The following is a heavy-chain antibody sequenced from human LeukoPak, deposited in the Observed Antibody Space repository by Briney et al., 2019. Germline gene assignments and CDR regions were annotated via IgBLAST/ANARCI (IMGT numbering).Heavy chain of an antibody. D-gene: IGHD3-10*01. J-gene: IGHJ4*02. CDR2: INSDGSST. CDR3: ARAQWGFGELSYFDY. CDR1: GFTFSYYW. V-gene: IGHV3-74*01. Sequence: GGSLRLSCAASGFTFSYYWMHWLRQAPGKGLVWVSRINSDGSSTSYADSVKGRFTISRDNAKNTLYLQMNSLRAEDTAVYYCARAQWGFGELSYFDYWGQGTLVTVSS.